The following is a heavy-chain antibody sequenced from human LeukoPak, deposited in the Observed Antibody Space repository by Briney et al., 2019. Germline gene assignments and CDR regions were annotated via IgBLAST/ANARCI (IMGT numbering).Heavy chain of an antibody. D-gene: IGHD6-19*01. V-gene: IGHV3-30*18. CDR1: GFTFSSYW. CDR3: AKDPRTGAVSGIFYFDY. Sequence: GGSLRLSCAPSGFTFSSYWMHWVRQAPDKGRECVADIVYDGSEKYYKESVKCRFTISRDNSKNTLYLQMDSLRPEDTAVYYCAKDPRTGAVSGIFYFDYWGQGTLLTVSS. J-gene: IGHJ4*02. CDR2: IVYDGSEK.